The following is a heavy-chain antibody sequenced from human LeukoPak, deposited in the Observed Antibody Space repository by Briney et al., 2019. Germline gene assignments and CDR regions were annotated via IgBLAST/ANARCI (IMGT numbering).Heavy chain of an antibody. V-gene: IGHV4-61*02. CDR2: IYTSGST. CDR1: GGSISSGSYY. D-gene: IGHD3-3*01. CDR3: ARGPTYHFGVENPHDY. Sequence: PSETLSPTCTVSGGSISSGSYYWSWIRQPAGKGLEWIGRIYTSGSTNYNPSLKSRVTISVDTSKNQFSLKLSSVTAADTAVYYCARGPTYHFGVENPHDYWGQGTLVTVSS. J-gene: IGHJ4*02.